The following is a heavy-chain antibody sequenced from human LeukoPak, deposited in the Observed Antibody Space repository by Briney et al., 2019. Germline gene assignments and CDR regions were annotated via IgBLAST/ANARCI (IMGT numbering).Heavy chain of an antibody. CDR1: GYTFTGYY. J-gene: IGHJ4*02. D-gene: IGHD1-7*01. V-gene: IGHV1-2*02. Sequence: GASVKVSCKASGYTFTGYYMHWVRQAPGQGLEWMGWINPNSGGTNHAQKFQGRVTMTRDTSISTAYMELSRLRSDDTAVYYCARVYVITGTNFDYWGQGTLVTVSS. CDR2: INPNSGGT. CDR3: ARVYVITGTNFDY.